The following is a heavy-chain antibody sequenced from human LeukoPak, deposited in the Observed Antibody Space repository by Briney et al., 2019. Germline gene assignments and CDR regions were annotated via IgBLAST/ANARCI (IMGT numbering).Heavy chain of an antibody. D-gene: IGHD6-13*01. CDR1: GYTLTELS. J-gene: IGHJ4*02. V-gene: IGHV1-24*01. CDR2: FDPEDGET. CDR3: ATGAPRPGRAAAGIDY. Sequence: ASVKVSCKVSGYTLTELSMHWVRQAPGKGLEWMGGFDPEDGETIYAQKFQGRVTMTEDTSTDTAYMELSSLRSEDTAVYYCATGAPRPGRAAAGIDYWGQGTLVTVSS.